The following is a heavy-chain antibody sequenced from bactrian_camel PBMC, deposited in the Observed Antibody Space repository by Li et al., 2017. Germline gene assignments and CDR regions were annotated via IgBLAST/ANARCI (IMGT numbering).Heavy chain of an antibody. CDR2: IYTGGGDG. Sequence: HVQLVESGGGSVQAGGSLRLSCTYTRRPNYVTWFRQGPGNGREGVAGIYTGGGDGHYADAVKGRFTISLDNAKNTLYLQMISLKPEDTAMYYCASGPRAGLTNAPLAQSRYNLWGRGTQVTVS. CDR3: ASGPRAGLTNAPLAQSRYNL. CDR1: TRRPNY. J-gene: IGHJ4*01. D-gene: IGHD7*01. V-gene: IGHV3S33*01.